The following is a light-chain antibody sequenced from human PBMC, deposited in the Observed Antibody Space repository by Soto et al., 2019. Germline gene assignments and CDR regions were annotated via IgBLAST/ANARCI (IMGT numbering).Light chain of an antibody. J-gene: IGKJ1*01. CDR3: EQYRSSRT. CDR1: QSVSGS. V-gene: IGKV3-20*01. CDR2: GGS. Sequence: TLTVSPRERATLSCRASQSVSGSLAWYQQKPGQAPRLLIYGGSSRATGIPVRFSGSGSETDFTLTITRLEPEDFAVYYCEQYRSSRTFGQGTKVDI.